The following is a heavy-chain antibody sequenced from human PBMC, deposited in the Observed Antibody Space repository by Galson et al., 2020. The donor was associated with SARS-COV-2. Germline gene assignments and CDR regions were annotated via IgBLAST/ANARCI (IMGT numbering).Heavy chain of an antibody. V-gene: IGHV3-30*04. D-gene: IGHD3-16*02. J-gene: IGHJ6*02. CDR2: ISYDGSNK. CDR3: ARDRVITFGGVSVIDYYYYGMDV. CDR1: GFTFSSYA. Sequence: GESLKISCAASGFTFSSYAMHWVRQAPGKGLEWVAVISYDGSNKYYADSVKGRFTISRDNSKNTLYLQMNSLRAEDTAVYYCARDRVITFGGVSVIDYYYYGMDVWGQGTTVTVSS.